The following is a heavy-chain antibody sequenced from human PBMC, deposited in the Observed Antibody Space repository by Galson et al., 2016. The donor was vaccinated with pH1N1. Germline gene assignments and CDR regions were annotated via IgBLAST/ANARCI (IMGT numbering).Heavy chain of an antibody. J-gene: IGHJ6*03. CDR1: GFNFSTYG. V-gene: IGHV3-NL1*01. CDR2: IYSGGSST. Sequence: SLRLACAASGFNFSTYGMHWVRQAPGKGLEWVSVIYSGGSSTYYADSVKGRFTMSRDNSKNTLYLQMNSLRAEDTAVYYCAKGGSSSWYVYHYYMDVWGKGTTVTVSS. CDR3: AKGGSSSWYVYHYYMDV. D-gene: IGHD6-13*01.